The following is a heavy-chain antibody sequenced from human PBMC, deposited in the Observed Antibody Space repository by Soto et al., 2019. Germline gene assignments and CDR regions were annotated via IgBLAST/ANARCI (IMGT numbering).Heavy chain of an antibody. D-gene: IGHD6-13*01. CDR2: IYYSGST. CDR3: ARGLLAAAGTFDY. V-gene: IGHV4-31*11. J-gene: IGHJ4*02. CDR1: GGSISSGGYY. Sequence: PSETLSLTCAVSGGSISSGGYYWSWIRQHPGKGLEWIGYIYYSGSTYYNPSLKSRVTISVDTSKNQFSLKLSSVTAPDTAVYYCARGLLAAAGTFDYWGQGTLVTVSS.